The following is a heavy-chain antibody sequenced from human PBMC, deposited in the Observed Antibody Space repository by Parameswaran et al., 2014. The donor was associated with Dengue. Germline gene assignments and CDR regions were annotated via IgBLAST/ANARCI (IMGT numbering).Heavy chain of an antibody. V-gene: IGHV3-11*06. CDR2: ISSSSSYT. Sequence: GGSLRLSCAASGFTFSDYYMSWIRQAPGKGLEWVSYISSSSSYTNYADSVKGRFTISRDNAKNSLYLQMNSLRAEDTAVYYCARGGYRYYYYMDVWGQGTTVTVSS. CDR3: ARGGYRYYYYMDV. J-gene: IGHJ6*03. D-gene: IGHD5-12*01. CDR1: GFTFSDYY.